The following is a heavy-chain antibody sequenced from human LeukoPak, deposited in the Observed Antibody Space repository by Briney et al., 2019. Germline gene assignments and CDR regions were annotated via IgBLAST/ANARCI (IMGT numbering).Heavy chain of an antibody. CDR1: GDSVSTNSAA. J-gene: IGHJ5*02. Sequence: SQTLSLTCVISGDSVSTNSAAWNWIRQSPSGGLEWLGRIYYRSKWYSDYAVSVKSRVSINPDTSNNQLSLQLKSVTPEDTAVYYCTRGWWFDPWGQGTLVTVSS. CDR2: IYYRSKWYS. V-gene: IGHV6-1*01. CDR3: TRGWWFDP.